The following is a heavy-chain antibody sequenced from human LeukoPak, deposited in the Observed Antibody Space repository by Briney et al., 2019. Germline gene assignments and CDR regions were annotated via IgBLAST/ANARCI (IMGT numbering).Heavy chain of an antibody. CDR1: GYTFTGYY. Sequence: SVKVSCKASGYTFTGYYMHWVRQAPGQGLEWMGGIIPIFGTVNYAQNFQARVTITTDEATSTAYMELSTLRSDDTAVYYCATWTRGHYYMDVWGKGTTVTVSS. CDR2: IIPIFGTV. D-gene: IGHD2-2*01. J-gene: IGHJ6*03. CDR3: ATWTRGHYYMDV. V-gene: IGHV1-69*05.